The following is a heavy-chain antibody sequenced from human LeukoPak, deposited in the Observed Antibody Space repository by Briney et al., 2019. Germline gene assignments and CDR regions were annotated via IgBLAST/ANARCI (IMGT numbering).Heavy chain of an antibody. CDR1: GDSVSSNSAA. J-gene: IGHJ4*02. D-gene: IGHD3-10*01. V-gene: IGHV6-1*01. Sequence: SQTLSLTCGISGDSVSSNSAAWNWIRQSPSRGLEWLGRTYYRSKWYNDYAVSVKSRITINPDTSKNQFSLQVNSVTPEDTAVYYCARDRNGGGSGSYLLFDYWGQGTLVTVSS. CDR2: TYYRSKWYN. CDR3: ARDRNGGGSGSYLLFDY.